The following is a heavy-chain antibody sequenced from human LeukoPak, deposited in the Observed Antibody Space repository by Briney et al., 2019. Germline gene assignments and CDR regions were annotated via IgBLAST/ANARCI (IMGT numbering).Heavy chain of an antibody. J-gene: IGHJ4*02. CDR1: GFTFTNAW. Sequence: PGGSLRLSCAASGFTFTNAWMSWVRQAPGKGLEWVGRVKSKTNGGTIDYAAPVKGRFTISRDDSKKTLYLQMNSLKTEDTAVYYCTKFDYAAFGYWGQGALVTVSS. V-gene: IGHV3-15*01. CDR3: TKFDYAAFGY. D-gene: IGHD4-17*01. CDR2: VKSKTNGGTI.